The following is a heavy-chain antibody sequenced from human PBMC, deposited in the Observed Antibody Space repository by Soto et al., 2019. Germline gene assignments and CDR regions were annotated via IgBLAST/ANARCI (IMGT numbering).Heavy chain of an antibody. D-gene: IGHD3-10*01. V-gene: IGHV3-48*03. CDR1: GFTFSSYD. CDR3: ERDQAIYCGMVVYGLDD. J-gene: IGHJ6*02. Sequence: GGSVRLSCAVSGFTFSSYDMNWVRQAPGKGLEWVSYIGSSGKSIYYADSVRGRFTISRDNAKNSLYLHMNSLRAEDTAVYFCERDQAIYCGMVVYGLDDLGRGTTVTVSS. CDR2: IGSSGKSI.